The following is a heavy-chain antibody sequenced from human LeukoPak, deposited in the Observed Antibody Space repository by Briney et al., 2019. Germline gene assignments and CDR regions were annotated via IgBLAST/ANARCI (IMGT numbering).Heavy chain of an antibody. Sequence: SETLSLTCTVSGGSISSSSYYWGWIRQPPGKGLEWIGSIYYSGSTYYNPSLKSRVTISVDTSKNQFSLKLSSVTAADTAVYYCATRRPFYYYMDVWGKGTTVTVSS. J-gene: IGHJ6*03. CDR1: GGSISSSSYY. V-gene: IGHV4-39*01. CDR3: ATRRPFYYYMDV. D-gene: IGHD3-3*02. CDR2: IYYSGST.